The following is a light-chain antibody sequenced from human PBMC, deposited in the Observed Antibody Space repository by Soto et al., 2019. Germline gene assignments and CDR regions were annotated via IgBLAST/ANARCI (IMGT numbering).Light chain of an antibody. CDR1: QSVPSSS. CDR2: AAS. CDR3: QHYGNSQFT. Sequence: EIVLTQSPGTLSLSPGERATLSCRASQSVPSSSLAWYQQRPGQAPRLLIYAASTCATAIPDRFNGSGSGTEFTLTITILEPEDFAVYYCQHYGNSQFTFGPGTKVDIK. V-gene: IGKV3-20*01. J-gene: IGKJ3*01.